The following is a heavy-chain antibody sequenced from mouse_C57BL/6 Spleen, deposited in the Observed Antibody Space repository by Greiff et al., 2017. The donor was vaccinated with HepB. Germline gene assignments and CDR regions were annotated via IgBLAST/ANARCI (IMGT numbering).Heavy chain of an antibody. Sequence: EVQLVESGGGLVKPGGSLKLSCAASGFTFSSYAMSWVRQTPEKRLEWVATISDGGSYTYYPDNVKGRFTISRDNAKNNLYLQMSHLKSEDTAMYYCARDLRYFDVWGTGTTVTVSS. CDR1: GFTFSSYA. CDR3: ARDLRYFDV. D-gene: IGHD2-10*01. CDR2: ISDGGSYT. V-gene: IGHV5-4*01. J-gene: IGHJ1*03.